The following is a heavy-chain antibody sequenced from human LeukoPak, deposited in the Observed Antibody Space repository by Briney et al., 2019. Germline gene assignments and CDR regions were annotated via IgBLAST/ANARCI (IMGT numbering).Heavy chain of an antibody. Sequence: GGSLRLSCAASGFTFRSYWMHWVRQAPGKGLEWVSRVIRDGSFTNYADSVKGRFTISRDNAKNSLYLQMNSLRAEDTAVYYCARDRNDIFDYWGQGTLVTVSS. CDR1: GFTFRSYW. V-gene: IGHV3-74*01. D-gene: IGHD3-9*01. CDR2: VIRDGSFT. CDR3: ARDRNDIFDY. J-gene: IGHJ4*02.